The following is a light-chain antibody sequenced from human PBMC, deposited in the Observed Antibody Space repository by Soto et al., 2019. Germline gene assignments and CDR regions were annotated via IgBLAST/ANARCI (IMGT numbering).Light chain of an antibody. CDR2: GAS. J-gene: IGKJ1*01. CDR1: QSVSSN. V-gene: IGKV3-15*01. CDR3: QQYTNWPET. Sequence: EIVMTQSPATLSVSPGERATLSCRASQSVSSNLAWYQQKPGQAPSLLIYGASTRATGIPARFSGSGSGTEFTLTISNLQSEDFAVYYCQQYTNWPETFGQGTKV.